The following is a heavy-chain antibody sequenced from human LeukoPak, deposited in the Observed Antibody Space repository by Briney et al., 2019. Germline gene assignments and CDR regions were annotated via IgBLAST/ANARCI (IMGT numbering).Heavy chain of an antibody. Sequence: PGGSLRLSCAASGFTFGDYATHWVRQAPGKGLEWVSGINWNGGSTGYADSVKGRFTISRDNAKNSLYLQMNSLRAEDTALYYCARDRVVVAATRYYYYMDVWGKGTTVTVSS. CDR1: GFTFGDYA. V-gene: IGHV3-20*04. CDR2: INWNGGST. CDR3: ARDRVVVAATRYYYYMDV. J-gene: IGHJ6*03. D-gene: IGHD2-15*01.